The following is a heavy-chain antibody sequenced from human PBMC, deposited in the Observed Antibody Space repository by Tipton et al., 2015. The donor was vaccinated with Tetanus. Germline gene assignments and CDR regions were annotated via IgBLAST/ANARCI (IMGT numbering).Heavy chain of an antibody. V-gene: IGHV3-23*03. CDR2: IYSHSSGSST. CDR1: GFTFSNYA. J-gene: IGHJ4*02. CDR3: AKGSGGYSYGSSDN. D-gene: IGHD5-18*01. Sequence: SLRLSCAASGFTFSNYAMRWVRQAPGKGLEWVSVIYSHSSGSSTYYADSVKGRFTISRDDPKNTLYLQMNSLRADDTAVYYCAKGSGGYSYGSSDNWGQGTLVTVTS.